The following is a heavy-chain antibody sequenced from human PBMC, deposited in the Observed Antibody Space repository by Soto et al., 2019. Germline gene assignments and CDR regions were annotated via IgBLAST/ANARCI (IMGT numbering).Heavy chain of an antibody. CDR1: GYTFTSYD. CDR3: ARARGGYDSSGLYYYYYYYGMDV. D-gene: IGHD3-22*01. CDR2: MNPNSGNT. V-gene: IGHV1-8*01. J-gene: IGHJ6*02. Sequence: ASVKVSCKASGYTFTSYDINWVRQATGQGLEWMGWMNPNSGNTGYAQKFQGRVTMTRNTSISTAYMELSSLRSEDTAVYYCARARGGYDSSGLYYYYYYYGMDVWGQGTTVTVSS.